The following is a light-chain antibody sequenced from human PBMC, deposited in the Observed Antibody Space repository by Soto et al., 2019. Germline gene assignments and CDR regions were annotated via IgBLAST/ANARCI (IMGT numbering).Light chain of an antibody. V-gene: IGLV2-8*01. CDR1: SSDVGGYNY. Sequence: QSVLTQPPSASGSPGQSVTISCTGTSSDVGGYNYVSWYQQHPGKVPKLMIYEVSKRPSGVPDRFSGSKSGNTASLTISGLQAEDEADYYCISYTGSSASYVFGTGTKVTVL. CDR2: EVS. CDR3: ISYTGSSASYV. J-gene: IGLJ1*01.